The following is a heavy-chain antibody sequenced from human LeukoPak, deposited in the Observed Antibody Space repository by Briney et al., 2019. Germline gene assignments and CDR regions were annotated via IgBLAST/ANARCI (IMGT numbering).Heavy chain of an antibody. D-gene: IGHD2-15*01. CDR2: ISSNSGHTT. Sequence: PGGSLRLSCAASGFTFSDFYMGWIRQAPGKGVEWISYISSNSGHTTYYADSVKGRFTISRNNAKNLLYLQMNSLRAEDTALYYCIVSSVIAPTPWGQGTLVTVSS. CDR3: IVSSVIAPTP. J-gene: IGHJ4*02. V-gene: IGHV3-11*01. CDR1: GFTFSDFY.